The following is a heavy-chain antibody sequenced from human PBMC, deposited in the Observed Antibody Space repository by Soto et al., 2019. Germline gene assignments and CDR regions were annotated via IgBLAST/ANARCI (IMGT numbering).Heavy chain of an antibody. CDR1: GYIFTNFY. CDR2: INPNGGST. V-gene: IGHV1-46*03. CDR3: TRGLASGDY. Sequence: QVQLVQPGAEVKKPGASVKFSCKASGYIFTNFYIHWVRQGPGQGLEWIGIINPNGGSTNYAQNFQGRVTMTRDTSTSTVYMDLSSLRSEDTAVYYCTRGLASGDYWGQGTLITVSS. J-gene: IGHJ4*02. D-gene: IGHD6-6*01.